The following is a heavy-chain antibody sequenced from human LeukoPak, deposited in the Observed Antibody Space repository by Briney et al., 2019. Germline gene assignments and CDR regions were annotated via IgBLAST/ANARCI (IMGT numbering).Heavy chain of an antibody. CDR1: GFTFSSYA. D-gene: IGHD6-6*01. J-gene: IGHJ4*02. CDR3: AKDRGIIAARPNYSDY. V-gene: IGHV3-23*01. Sequence: GGSLRLSCAASGFTFSSYAMSWVRQAPGKGLEWVSAISGSGGSTYYADSVKGRFTISRDNSKNTLYLQMNSLRAEDTAVYYCAKDRGIIAARPNYSDYWGQGTLVTVSS. CDR2: ISGSGGST.